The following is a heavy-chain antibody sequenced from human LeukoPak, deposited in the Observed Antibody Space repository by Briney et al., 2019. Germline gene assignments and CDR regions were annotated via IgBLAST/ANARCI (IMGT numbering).Heavy chain of an antibody. D-gene: IGHD5-18*01. CDR1: GFTFSSFS. CDR3: ARGAYTPLVISFDI. Sequence: GGSLRLSCAASGFTFSSFSMSWVRQAPGKGLEWVSDITGIGGSTYYADSVKGRFTISRDNSKSTLYLQMNSLRAEDTAVYYCARGAYTPLVISFDIWGQGTMVTVSS. V-gene: IGHV3-23*01. CDR2: ITGIGGST. J-gene: IGHJ3*02.